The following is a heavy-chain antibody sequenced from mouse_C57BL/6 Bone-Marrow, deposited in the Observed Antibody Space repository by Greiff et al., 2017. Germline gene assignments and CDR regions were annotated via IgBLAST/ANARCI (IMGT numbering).Heavy chain of an antibody. V-gene: IGHV1-64*01. J-gene: IGHJ4*01. CDR2: IHPNSGST. D-gene: IGHD2-12*01. CDR3: ARVLRRGHYYAMDY. Sequence: VQLQQPGAELVKPGASVKLSCKASGYTFTSYWMHWVKQRPGQGLEWIGMIHPNSGSTNYNEKFKSKATLTVDKSSSTAYMQLSSLTSEDSAVYYCARVLRRGHYYAMDYWGQGTSVTVSS. CDR1: GYTFTSYW.